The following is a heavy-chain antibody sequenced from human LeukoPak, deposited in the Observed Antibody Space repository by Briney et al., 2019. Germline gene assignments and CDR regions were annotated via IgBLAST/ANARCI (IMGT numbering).Heavy chain of an antibody. CDR1: GGTFSSYA. J-gene: IGHJ4*02. CDR3: ARAEGIPAMVDY. Sequence: ASVKVSCKASGGTFSSYAISWVRQAPGQGLEWMGWISAYNGNTNYAQKLQGRVTMTTDTSTSTAYMGLRSLRSDDTAVYYCARAEGIPAMVDYWGQGTLVTVSS. CDR2: ISAYNGNT. V-gene: IGHV1-18*01. D-gene: IGHD5-18*01.